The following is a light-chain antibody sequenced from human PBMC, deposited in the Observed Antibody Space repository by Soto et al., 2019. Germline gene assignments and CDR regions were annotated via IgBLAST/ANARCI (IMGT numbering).Light chain of an antibody. CDR3: CSAAGGFTWV. J-gene: IGLJ3*02. Sequence: QSALTQPASVSGSPGQSITISCTGTSSDVGRYNLVSWYQQFPGKAPKLMIYEVTKRPSGVSYRFTGSKSGYTASLTISGLQAEDEAHYYCCSAAGGFTWVFGGGTKLTVL. CDR2: EVT. CDR1: SSDVGRYNL. V-gene: IGLV2-23*02.